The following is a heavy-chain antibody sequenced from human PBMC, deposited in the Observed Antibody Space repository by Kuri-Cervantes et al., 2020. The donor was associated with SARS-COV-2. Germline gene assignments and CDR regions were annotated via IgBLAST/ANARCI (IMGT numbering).Heavy chain of an antibody. CDR3: ARQVLLWFGELNYMDV. D-gene: IGHD3-10*01. V-gene: IGHV4-38-2*01. Sequence: SETLSLTCAVSGYSISSGYYWGWIRQPPGKGLEWIGSIYHSGSTYYNPSLKSRVTISVDTSKNQFSLKLSSVTAADTAVYYCARQVLLWFGELNYMDVWGKGITVTVSS. J-gene: IGHJ6*03. CDR2: IYHSGST. CDR1: GYSISSGYY.